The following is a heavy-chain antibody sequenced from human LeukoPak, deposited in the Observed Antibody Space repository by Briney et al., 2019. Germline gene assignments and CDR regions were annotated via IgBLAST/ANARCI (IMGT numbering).Heavy chain of an antibody. J-gene: IGHJ5*02. V-gene: IGHV1-18*01. CDR2: ISAYNGNT. D-gene: IGHD5-12*01. CDR1: GYTFTSYA. Sequence: AASVKVSCKASGYTFTSYAISWVRQAPGQGLEWMGWISAYNGNTNYAQKLQGRVTMTTDTSTSTAYMELRSLGSDDTAVYYCARARLREKSRFDPWGQGTLVTVSS. CDR3: ARARLREKSRFDP.